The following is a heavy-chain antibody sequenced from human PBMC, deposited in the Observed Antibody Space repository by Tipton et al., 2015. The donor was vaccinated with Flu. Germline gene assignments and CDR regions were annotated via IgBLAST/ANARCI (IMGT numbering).Heavy chain of an antibody. CDR2: INPNSGGT. CDR3: ARAPEVWGVIVFDY. CDR1: GYTFTGYY. Sequence: QLVQSGPEVKKPGASVKVSCKATGYTFTGYYMHWVQQAPGQGLEWMGWINPNSGGTNYAQKFQGRVTMTRDTSISTAYMELSRLRSDDTAVYYCARAPEVWGVIVFDYWGQGTLVTVSS. D-gene: IGHD3-16*02. J-gene: IGHJ4*02. V-gene: IGHV1-2*02.